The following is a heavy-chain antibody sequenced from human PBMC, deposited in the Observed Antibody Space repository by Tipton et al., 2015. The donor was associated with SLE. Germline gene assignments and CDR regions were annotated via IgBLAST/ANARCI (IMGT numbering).Heavy chain of an antibody. CDR3: ARAVGVVVVVAANAFDI. V-gene: IGHV3-20*04. CDR2: INWNGGST. J-gene: IGHJ3*02. CDR1: GFTFDDYG. D-gene: IGHD2-15*01. Sequence: GSLRLSCAASGFTFDDYGMSWVRQAPGKGLEWVSGINWNGGSTGYADSVRGRFTISRDNAKNSLYLQMNSLRAEDTALYYCARAVGVVVVVAANAFDIWGQGTMVTVSS.